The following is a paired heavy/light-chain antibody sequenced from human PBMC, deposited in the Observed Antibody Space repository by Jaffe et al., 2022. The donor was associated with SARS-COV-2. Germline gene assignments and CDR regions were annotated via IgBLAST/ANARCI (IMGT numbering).Light chain of an antibody. V-gene: IGKV4-1*01. Sequence: DIVMTQSPDSLAVSLGERATINCKSSQSLLYSSDNKNYLIWYQQKPGQPPKVLIYWASVRQSGVPDRFSGSGSGTDFTLSISSLQAEDVAVYYCQQYYSTPITFGQGTRLEIK. CDR2: WAS. CDR3: QQYYSTPIT. CDR1: QSLLYSSDNKNY. J-gene: IGKJ5*01.
Heavy chain of an antibody. V-gene: IGHV4-39*01. CDR2: FSYSGST. J-gene: IGHJ4*02. Sequence: QLQLQESGPGLVKPSETLSLTCTVSGGSISSSSYYWGWIRQPPGKGLEWIGTFSYSGSTYDNPSLKSRVTTSVDMSKNQFSLKLSSVTAADTAVYFCARSLIGSSRWWGLFDYWGQGMLVTVSS. CDR3: ARSLIGSSRWWGLFDY. D-gene: IGHD6-13*01. CDR1: GGSISSSSYY.